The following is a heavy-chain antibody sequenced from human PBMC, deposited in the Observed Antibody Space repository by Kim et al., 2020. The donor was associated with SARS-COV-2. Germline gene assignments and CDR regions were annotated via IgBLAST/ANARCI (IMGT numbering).Heavy chain of an antibody. D-gene: IGHD3-16*02. V-gene: IGHV1-46*01. CDR2: INPSGGST. CDR3: ARGGEVYDYVWGCYRSIQNWFDP. J-gene: IGHJ5*02. CDR1: GYTFTSYY. Sequence: ASVKVSCKASGYTFTSYYMHWVRQAPGQGLEWMGIINPSGGSTSYAQKFQGRVTMTRDTSTSTVYMELSSLRSEDTAVYYCARGGEVYDYVWGCYRSIQNWFDPWGQGTLVTVSS.